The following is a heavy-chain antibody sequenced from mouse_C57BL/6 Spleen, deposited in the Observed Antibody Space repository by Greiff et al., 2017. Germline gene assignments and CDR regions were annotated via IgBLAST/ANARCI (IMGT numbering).Heavy chain of an antibody. J-gene: IGHJ2*01. V-gene: IGHV1-19*01. CDR1: GYTFTDYY. D-gene: IGHD2-4*01. CDR3: ARYDYDGNY. CDR2: INPYNGDT. Sequence: EVQLQQSGPVLVKPGASVKMSCKASGYTFTDYYMNWVKQSHGKRLEWIGVINPYNGDTSYNKNFKGKATLTVDKSTSTTYMELNRLTSEDSAIYYCARYDYDGNYWGQGTTLTVSS.